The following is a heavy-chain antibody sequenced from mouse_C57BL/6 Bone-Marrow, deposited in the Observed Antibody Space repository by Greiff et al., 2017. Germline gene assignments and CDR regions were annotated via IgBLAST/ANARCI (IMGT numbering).Heavy chain of an antibody. J-gene: IGHJ4*01. CDR3: ARMDYYGSSYGDYAMDY. V-gene: IGHV2-2*01. CDR1: GFSLTSYG. D-gene: IGHD1-1*01. Sequence: LMESGPGLVQPSQSLSITCTVSGFSLTSYGVHWVRQSPGKGLEWLGVIWSGGSTDYNAAFISRLSISKDNSKSQVFFKMNSLQADDTAIYYCARMDYYGSSYGDYAMDYWGQGTSVTVSS. CDR2: IWSGGST.